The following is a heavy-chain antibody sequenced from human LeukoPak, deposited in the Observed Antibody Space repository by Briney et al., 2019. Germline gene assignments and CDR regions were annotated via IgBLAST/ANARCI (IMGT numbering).Heavy chain of an antibody. V-gene: IGHV4-4*09. D-gene: IGHD7-27*01. CDR2: IYTSGST. CDR1: GGSISSYY. J-gene: IGHJ3*02. CDR3: ARSNLVTGAVAFDI. Sequence: SETLSLTCTVSGGSISSYYWSWIRQPPGKGLEWIGYIYTSGSTNCNPSLKSRVTISVDTSKNQFSLKLSSVTAADTAVYYCARSNLVTGAVAFDIWGQGTMVTVSS.